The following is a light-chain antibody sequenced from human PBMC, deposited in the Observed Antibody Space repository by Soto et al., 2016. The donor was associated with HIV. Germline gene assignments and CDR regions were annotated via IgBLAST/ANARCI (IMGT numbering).Light chain of an antibody. V-gene: IGKV2-28*01. Sequence: DIVMTQSPLTLPVTPGESASISCRSSQSLLHSNGYYYLTWYLQKPGQSPRLLMYLGSTRASWVPDRFSGSGSGTDFTLKISRVEADDIGVYYCMQALQTPRTFGGGTKVEIK. J-gene: IGKJ4*01. CDR1: QSLLHSNGYYY. CDR3: MQALQTPRT. CDR2: LGS.